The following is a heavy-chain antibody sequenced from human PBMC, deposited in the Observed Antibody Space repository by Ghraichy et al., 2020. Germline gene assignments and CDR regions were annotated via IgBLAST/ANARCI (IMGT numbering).Heavy chain of an antibody. CDR3: AREWSSSTFWSGYYYFDY. V-gene: IGHV3-48*02. D-gene: IGHD3-3*01. CDR2: ISSSSSTI. CDR1: GFTFSSYS. Sequence: GGSLRLSCAASGFTFSSYSMNWVRQAPGKGLEWVSYISSSSSTIYYADSVKGRFTISRDNAKNSLYLQMNSLRDEDTAVYYCAREWSSSTFWSGYYYFDYWGQGTLVTVSS. J-gene: IGHJ4*02.